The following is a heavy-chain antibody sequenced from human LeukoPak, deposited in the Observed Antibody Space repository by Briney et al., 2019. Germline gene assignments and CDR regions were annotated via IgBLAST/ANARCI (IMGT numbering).Heavy chain of an antibody. CDR2: TYYRSKWYN. J-gene: IGHJ4*02. Sequence: SQTLSLTCAISGDSVSSNSAAWNWIRQSPSRGLEWLGRTYYRSKWYNDYAVSVKSRITINPDTSKNQFSLQLNSVTPEDTAVYYCAREEGLLLWFGEFPYFDYWGQGTLVTVSS. CDR1: GDSVSSNSAA. D-gene: IGHD3-10*01. CDR3: AREEGLLLWFGEFPYFDY. V-gene: IGHV6-1*01.